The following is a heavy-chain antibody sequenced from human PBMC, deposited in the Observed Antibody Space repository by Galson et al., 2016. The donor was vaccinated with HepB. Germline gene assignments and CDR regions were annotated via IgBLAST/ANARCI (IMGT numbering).Heavy chain of an antibody. V-gene: IGHV3-23*01. CDR1: GFVFSNYA. J-gene: IGHJ4*02. CDR2: ISGNAGVA. D-gene: IGHD2-8*01. CDR3: GKGLRTNGYAQADY. Sequence: SLRLSCAASGFVFSNYAMIWVRQAPGKGLEWVSAISGNAGVAFYADSVKGRFTISRDSSKDTLFPQMDSLRVEDTALYYCGKGLRTNGYAQADYWGQGNLVTVSS.